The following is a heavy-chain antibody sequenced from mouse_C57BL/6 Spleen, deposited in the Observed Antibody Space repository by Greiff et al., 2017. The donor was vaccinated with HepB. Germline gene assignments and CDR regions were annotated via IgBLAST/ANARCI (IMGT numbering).Heavy chain of an antibody. CDR1: GFTFSSYA. V-gene: IGHV5-4*01. D-gene: IGHD1-1*01. CDR2: ISDGGSYT. Sequence: EVHLVESGGGLVKPGGSLKLSCAASGFTFSSYAMSWVRQTPEKRLEWVATISDGGSYTYYPDNVKGRFTISRDNAKNNLYLQMSHLKSEDTAMYYCARDNGRARWFAYWGQGTLVTVSA. J-gene: IGHJ3*01. CDR3: ARDNGRARWFAY.